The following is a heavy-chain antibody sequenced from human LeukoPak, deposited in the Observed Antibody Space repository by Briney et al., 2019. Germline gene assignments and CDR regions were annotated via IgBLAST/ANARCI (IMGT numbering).Heavy chain of an antibody. CDR2: INHSGST. V-gene: IGHV4-39*07. CDR3: AGTRYYYGSGSYWFGRTFDP. CDR1: GGSISSSSYY. D-gene: IGHD3-10*01. Sequence: SETLSLTCTVSGGSISSSSYYWGWIRQPPGKGLEWIGEINHSGSTNYNPSLKSRVTISVDTSKNQFSLKLSSVTAADTAVYYCAGTRYYYGSGSYWFGRTFDPWGQGTLVTVSS. J-gene: IGHJ5*02.